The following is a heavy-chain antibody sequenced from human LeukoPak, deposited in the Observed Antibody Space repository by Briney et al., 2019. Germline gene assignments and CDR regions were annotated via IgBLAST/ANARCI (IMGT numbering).Heavy chain of an antibody. CDR2: IHSDGSRT. CDR1: GFTFSRNW. J-gene: IGHJ6*02. D-gene: IGHD2-2*01. V-gene: IGHV3-74*01. Sequence: GGSLRLSCAASGFTFSRNWMHWVRRAPGKGLVWVSRIHSDGSRTSYADSVKGRFTISRDNTKNTLYLQMNSLRAEDTAVYYCASTSTSYYYGMDVWGQGTTVTVSS. CDR3: ASTSTSYYYGMDV.